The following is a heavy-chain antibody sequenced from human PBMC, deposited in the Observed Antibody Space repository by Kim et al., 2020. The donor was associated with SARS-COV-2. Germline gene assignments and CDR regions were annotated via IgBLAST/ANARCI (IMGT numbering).Heavy chain of an antibody. J-gene: IGHJ4*01. CDR2: IYRSGRT. CDR1: GGSVNSNNW. Sequence: SETLSLTCVVSGGSVNSNNWWCCFRQPPGRGLELGGEIYRSGRTNYYNSLKSRVSISVDNSKNQFSLQLTSVTAADTAVYYCARYLFLPFAFYEDFGDY. D-gene: IGHD3-22*01. V-gene: IGHV4-4*02. CDR3: ARYLFLPFAFYEDFGDY.